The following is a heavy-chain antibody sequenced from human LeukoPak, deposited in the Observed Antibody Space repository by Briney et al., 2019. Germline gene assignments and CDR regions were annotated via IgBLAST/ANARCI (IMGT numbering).Heavy chain of an antibody. CDR3: AKDMRYDFWSGYFDASDI. Sequence: GGSLRLSCAASGFTFDDYAMHWVLQAPGKGLEWVSGISWNSGSIGYADSVKGRFTISRDNAKNSLYLQMNSLRAEDTALYYCAKDMRYDFWSGYFDASDIWGQGTMVTVSS. V-gene: IGHV3-9*01. CDR2: ISWNSGSI. CDR1: GFTFDDYA. J-gene: IGHJ3*02. D-gene: IGHD3-3*01.